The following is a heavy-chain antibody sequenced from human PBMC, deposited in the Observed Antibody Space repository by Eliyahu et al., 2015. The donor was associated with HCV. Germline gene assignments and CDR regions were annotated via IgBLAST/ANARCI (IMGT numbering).Heavy chain of an antibody. CDR3: AKPPDYGGWGYFDY. Sequence: EVQLLESGGGLVQPGGSLRLSCAASGFTFSSYAMSWVRQAPGEGPGWVSAISGSGGSTYYADSVKGRFTISRDNSKNTLYLQMNSLRAEDTAVYYCAKPPDYGGWGYFDYWGQGTLVTVSS. V-gene: IGHV3-23*01. J-gene: IGHJ4*02. CDR1: GFTFSSYA. CDR2: ISGSGGST. D-gene: IGHD4-23*01.